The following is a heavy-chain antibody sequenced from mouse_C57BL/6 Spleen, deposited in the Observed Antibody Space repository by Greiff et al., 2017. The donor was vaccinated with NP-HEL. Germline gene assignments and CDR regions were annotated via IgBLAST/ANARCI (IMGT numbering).Heavy chain of an antibody. D-gene: IGHD4-1*01. CDR1: GYTFTSYW. Sequence: QVQLQQPGAELVKPGASVKLSCKASGYTFTSYWMQWVKQRPGQGLEWIGEIDPSDSYTNYNQKFKGKATLTVDTSSSTAYMQLSSLTSEDSAVYYCARSGLTGSFAYWGQGTLVTVSA. CDR3: ARSGLTGSFAY. J-gene: IGHJ3*01. V-gene: IGHV1-50*01. CDR2: IDPSDSYT.